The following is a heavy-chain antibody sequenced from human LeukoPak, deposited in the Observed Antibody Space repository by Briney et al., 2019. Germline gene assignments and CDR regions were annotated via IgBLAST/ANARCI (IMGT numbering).Heavy chain of an antibody. CDR3: AKGVDYCSGGSCPADY. V-gene: IGHV3-30*04. CDR1: GFTFSSYA. D-gene: IGHD2-15*01. CDR2: ISYDGSNK. J-gene: IGHJ4*02. Sequence: PGGSLRLSCAASGFTFSSYAVHWVRQAPGKGLEWVAVISYDGSNKYYADSVKGRFTISRDNSKNTLFLQMNSLRAEDTAVYYCAKGVDYCSGGSCPADYWGPGTLVTVSS.